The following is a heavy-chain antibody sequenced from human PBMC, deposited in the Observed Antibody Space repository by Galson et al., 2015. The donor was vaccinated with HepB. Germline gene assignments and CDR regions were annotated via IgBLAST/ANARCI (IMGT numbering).Heavy chain of an antibody. CDR1: GYTFTDYA. V-gene: IGHV7-4-1*02. Sequence: SVKVSCKASGYTFTDYALNWVRQAPGQGLELLGWINTNTGNPTYAQGFTGRFVLSLDTSVSTAYLQISSLKAEDTAMYYCARHHGAFDIWGQGTMVTVSS. CDR3: ARHHGAFDI. D-gene: IGHD3-16*01. J-gene: IGHJ3*02. CDR2: INTNTGNP.